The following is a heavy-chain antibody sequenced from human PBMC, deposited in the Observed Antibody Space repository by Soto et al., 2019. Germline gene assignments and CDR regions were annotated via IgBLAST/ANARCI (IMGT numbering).Heavy chain of an antibody. CDR3: ARETQNYDFWSGYYGY. D-gene: IGHD3-3*01. CDR1: GFTFSSYG. CDR2: IWYDGSNK. J-gene: IGHJ4*02. V-gene: IGHV3-33*01. Sequence: GGSLRLSCAASGFTFSSYGMHWVRQAPGKGLEWVAVIWYDGSNKYYADSVKGRFTISRDNSKNTLYLQMNSLRAEDTAVYYCARETQNYDFWSGYYGYWGQGTLVTVSS.